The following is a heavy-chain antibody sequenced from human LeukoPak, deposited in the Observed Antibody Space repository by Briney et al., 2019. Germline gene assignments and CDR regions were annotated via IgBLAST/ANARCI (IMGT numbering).Heavy chain of an antibody. CDR3: ARGSGVVPAAPYNWFDP. V-gene: IGHV3-74*01. CDR2: INSDGSST. Sequence: GGSLRLSCAASGFTFSSYWMHWVRQAPGKGLVWVSRINSDGSSTSHADSVKGRFTISRDNAKNTLYLQMNSLRAEDTAVYYCARGSGVVPAAPYNWFDPWGQGTLVTVSS. D-gene: IGHD2-2*01. J-gene: IGHJ5*02. CDR1: GFTFSSYW.